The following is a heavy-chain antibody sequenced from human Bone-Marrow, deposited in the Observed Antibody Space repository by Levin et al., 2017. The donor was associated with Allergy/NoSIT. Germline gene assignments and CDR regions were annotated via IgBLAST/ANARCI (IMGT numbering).Heavy chain of an antibody. Sequence: GESLKISCATSGFTFNIYAVHWIRQAPGKGLEWVAVISHDGTNTSYSDSAKGRFTISRDNSKSTLFLHINSLTVQDTAKYFCAKEGVRREVSLTGPFDHWGQGTLVTVSS. CDR1: GFTFNIYA. CDR2: ISHDGTNT. V-gene: IGHV3-30*18. D-gene: IGHD3-10*01. CDR3: AKEGVRREVSLTGPFDH. J-gene: IGHJ4*02.